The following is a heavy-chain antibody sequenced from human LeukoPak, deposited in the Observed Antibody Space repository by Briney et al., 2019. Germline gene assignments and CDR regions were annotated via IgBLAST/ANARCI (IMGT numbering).Heavy chain of an antibody. D-gene: IGHD6-19*01. CDR3: AKSRSGAVSGTLHFDY. J-gene: IGHJ4*02. CDR2: ISSSGSTI. CDR1: GFTFSDYY. V-gene: IGHV3-11*01. Sequence: GGSLRLSCAASGFTFSDYYMSWIRQAPGKGLEWVSYISSSGSTIYYADSVRGRFTISRDNAKNSLYLQMNSLRAEDTAVYYCAKSRSGAVSGTLHFDYWGQGTLVTVSS.